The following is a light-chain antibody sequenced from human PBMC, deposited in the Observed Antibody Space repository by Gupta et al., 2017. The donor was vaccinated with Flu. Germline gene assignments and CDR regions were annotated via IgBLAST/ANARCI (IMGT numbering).Light chain of an antibody. CDR3: QQDYSYRT. V-gene: IGKV1-8*01. J-gene: IGKJ1*01. CDR1: QGISSY. Sequence: AIRMTQSPSSFSASTGDRVTITCRASQGISSYLAWYQQKPGKAPKLLIYAASTLQSGVPSRFSGSGSGTDFTLTISCLQSEDFATYYCQQDYSYRTFGQGTKVEIK. CDR2: AAS.